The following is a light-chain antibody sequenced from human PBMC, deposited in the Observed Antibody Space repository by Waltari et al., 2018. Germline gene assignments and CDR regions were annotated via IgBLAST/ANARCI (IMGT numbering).Light chain of an antibody. V-gene: IGLV2-14*03. CDR3: SSYARSTALL. CDR2: DVS. CDR1: TRALGPYNY. J-gene: IGLJ2*01. Sequence: QSALTQPASVSGSPGQSLTISCAGPTRALGPYNYVSWYQQHPGNAPKLMIFDVSNRPSGVSNRFSGSKSGNTASLTISGLQAEDEADYYCSSYARSTALLFGGGTRLTVL.